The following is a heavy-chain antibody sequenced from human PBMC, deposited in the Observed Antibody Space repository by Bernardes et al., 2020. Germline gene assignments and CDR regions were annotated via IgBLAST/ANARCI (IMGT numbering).Heavy chain of an antibody. CDR1: GFSFSDYY. Sequence: GGSLRLSSAASGFSFSDYYMSWIRQTPGKGLEWVSHISSISTTIYYADSGKGRLTTPRDNTNKPANLQMNSLGAEDTAVYCCVRTLGYCSGASCPAWFDPWGQGTLVTVSS. V-gene: IGHV3-11*01. J-gene: IGHJ5*02. D-gene: IGHD2-2*01. CDR3: VRTLGYCSGASCPAWFDP. CDR2: ISSISTTI.